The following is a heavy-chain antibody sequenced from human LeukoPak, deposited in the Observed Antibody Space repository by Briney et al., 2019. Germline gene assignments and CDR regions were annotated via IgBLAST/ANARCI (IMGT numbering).Heavy chain of an antibody. D-gene: IGHD5-24*01. J-gene: IGHJ4*02. CDR1: GGSISSGGYS. CDR2: IYHSGST. V-gene: IGHV4-30-2*01. CDR3: GRHHLDGPGLYHFDY. Sequence: SETLSLTCTVSGGSISSGGYSWSWIRQPPGKGLEWIGYIYHSGSTYYNPSLKSRVTTSVDRSKNQFSLKLSSVTAADTALYYCGRHHLDGPGLYHFDYWGQGALVTVSS.